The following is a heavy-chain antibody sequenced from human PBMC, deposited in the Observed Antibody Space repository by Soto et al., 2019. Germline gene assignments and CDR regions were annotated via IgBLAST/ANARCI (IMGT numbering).Heavy chain of an antibody. CDR3: ARDLRGTTLENWFDP. V-gene: IGHV4-30-4*01. CDR1: GGSISSGDYY. J-gene: IGHJ5*02. CDR2: IYYSGST. Sequence: SETLSLTCTVSGGSISSGDYYWSWIRQPPGKGLEWIGYIYYSGSTYYNPSLKSRVTISVDTSKNQFSLKLSSVTAADTAVYYCARDLRGTTLENWFDPWGQGTLVTVSS.